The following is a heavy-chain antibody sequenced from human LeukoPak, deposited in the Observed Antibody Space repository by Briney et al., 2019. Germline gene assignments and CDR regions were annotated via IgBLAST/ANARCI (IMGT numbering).Heavy chain of an antibody. CDR1: GGSFSGYY. J-gene: IGHJ4*02. V-gene: IGHV4-34*01. Sequence: SETLSLTCAVYGGSFSGYYWSWIRQPPGKGLEWIGSIYYSGSTYYNPSLKSRVTISVDTSKNQFSLKLSSVTAADTAVYYCARLTRWLQFYDYWGQGTLVTVSS. D-gene: IGHD5-24*01. CDR3: ARLTRWLQFYDY. CDR2: IYYSGST.